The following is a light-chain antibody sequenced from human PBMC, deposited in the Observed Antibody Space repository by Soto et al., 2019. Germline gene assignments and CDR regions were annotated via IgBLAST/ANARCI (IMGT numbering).Light chain of an antibody. CDR3: QQYSNWPLT. V-gene: IGKV3-15*01. CDR1: QSVTNSY. Sequence: EIVRTQSPVTRSVSPGERATLSCRASQSVTNSYLAWYQQKPGQAPRLLIFGASTRAAGIPARFSGSGSGTEFTLTISSLQSEDFAVYYCQQYSNWPLTFGGGTKLDIK. CDR2: GAS. J-gene: IGKJ4*01.